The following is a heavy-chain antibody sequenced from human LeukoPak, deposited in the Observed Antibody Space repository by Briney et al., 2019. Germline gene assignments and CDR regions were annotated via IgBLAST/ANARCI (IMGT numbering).Heavy chain of an antibody. CDR1: GYTFTSYG. D-gene: IGHD3-22*01. V-gene: IGHV1-18*01. CDR3: AREDSSGYYFGSYYYGMDV. Sequence: ASVKVSCTASGYTFTSYGISWVRQAPGQGLEWMGWISAYNGNTNYAQKLQGRVTMTTDTSTSTAYMELRSLRSDDTAVYYCAREDSSGYYFGSYYYGMDVWGQGTTVTVSS. J-gene: IGHJ6*02. CDR2: ISAYNGNT.